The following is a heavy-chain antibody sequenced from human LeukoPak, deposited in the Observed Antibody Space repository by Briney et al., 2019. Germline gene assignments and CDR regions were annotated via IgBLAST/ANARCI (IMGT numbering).Heavy chain of an antibody. CDR1: GYTFTSYD. CDR2: ISAYNGNT. CDR3: ARDIVVVPAAYYYGMDV. Sequence: ASVKVSCKASGYTFTSYDINWVRQATGQGLEWMGWISAYNGNTNYAQKLQGRVTMTTDTSTSTAYMELRSLRSDDTAVYYCARDIVVVPAAYYYGMDVWGQGTTVTVSS. J-gene: IGHJ6*02. V-gene: IGHV1-18*01. D-gene: IGHD2-2*01.